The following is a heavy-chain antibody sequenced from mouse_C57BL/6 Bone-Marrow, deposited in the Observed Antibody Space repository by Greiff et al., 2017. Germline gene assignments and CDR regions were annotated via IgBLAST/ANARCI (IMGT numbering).Heavy chain of an antibody. CDR1: GFTFSDYG. J-gene: IGHJ1*03. CDR2: ISTLAYSI. Sequence: DVKLVESGGGLVQPGGSLKLSCAASGFTFSDYGMAWVRQAPRKGPEWVAFISTLAYSIYYADTVTGRFTISRENAKNTLYLEMSSLRSEDTAMYYCARHYYGSSGRYFDVWGTGTTVTVSS. D-gene: IGHD1-1*01. V-gene: IGHV5-15*01. CDR3: ARHYYGSSGRYFDV.